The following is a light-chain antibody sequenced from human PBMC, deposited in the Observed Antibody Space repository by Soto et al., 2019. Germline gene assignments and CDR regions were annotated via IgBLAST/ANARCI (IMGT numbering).Light chain of an antibody. CDR2: KGS. Sequence: QRRLNPWTRAGSGGGGVIVTRRVSQTISSRLAWYQQKPGKAPKLLSYKGSTLKSGVPSRFSGSGSGTEYTLTISSRQPYEFAADYCQHHNTYSETFGQGTKVDIK. CDR1: QTISSR. CDR3: QHHNTYSET. J-gene: IGKJ1*01. V-gene: IGKV1-5*03.